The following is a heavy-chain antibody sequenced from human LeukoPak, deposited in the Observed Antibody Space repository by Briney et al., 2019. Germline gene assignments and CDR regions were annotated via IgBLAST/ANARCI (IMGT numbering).Heavy chain of an antibody. CDR3: AREAYYGSGSYNAFDI. CDR1: GFTFSSYS. V-gene: IGHV3-48*01. CDR2: ISSSSSTI. J-gene: IGHJ3*02. D-gene: IGHD3-10*01. Sequence: GGSLRLSCAASGFTFSSYSMNWVRQAPGKGLEWVSYISSSSSTIYYADSVKGRFTISRDNAKNSLYLQMNSLRAEDTAVYYCAREAYYGSGSYNAFDIWGQGTMVTVSS.